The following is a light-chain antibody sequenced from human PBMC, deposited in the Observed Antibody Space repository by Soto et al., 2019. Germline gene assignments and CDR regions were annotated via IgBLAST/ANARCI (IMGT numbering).Light chain of an antibody. V-gene: IGLV3-21*04. J-gene: IGLJ2*01. CDR1: NIGSKG. CDR3: QVWDSSSDHVV. Sequence: SYELTQPPSVSVAPGKTARITCGGNNIGSKGVHWYQQKPGQAPVLVIYYDSDRPSGIPERFSGSNSGNTATLTISRVEAGDEADYYCQVWDSSSDHVVFGGGTKLTV. CDR2: YDS.